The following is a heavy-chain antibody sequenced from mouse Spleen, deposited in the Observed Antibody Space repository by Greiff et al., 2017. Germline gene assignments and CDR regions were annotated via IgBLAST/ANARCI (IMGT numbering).Heavy chain of an antibody. CDR3: ARFGNYYFDD. V-gene: IGHV1-69*01. CDR2: IDPSDSYT. Sequence: VQLQQPGAELVMPGASVKLSCKASGYTFTSYWMHWVKQRPGQGLEWIGEIDPSDSYTNYNQKFKGKATLTVDKSSSTAYMQLSSLTSEDSAVYYCARFGNYYFDDWGQGTTLTVSS. D-gene: IGHD2-1*01. J-gene: IGHJ2*01. CDR1: GYTFTSYW.